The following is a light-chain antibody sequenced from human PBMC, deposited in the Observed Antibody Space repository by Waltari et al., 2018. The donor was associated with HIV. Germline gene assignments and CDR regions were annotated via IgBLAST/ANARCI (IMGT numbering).Light chain of an antibody. V-gene: IGLV3-1*01. CDR3: QAWDSSTVV. J-gene: IGLJ2*01. CDR1: TLGDKY. CDR2: QDS. Sequence: SSDLTQPPSVSVSPGQTASIPGPGDTLGDKYACWYQQKPGQSPVLVIFQDSKRPSGIPERFSGSNSGNTATLTISGTQAMDEADYYCQAWDSSTVVFGGGTKLTVL.